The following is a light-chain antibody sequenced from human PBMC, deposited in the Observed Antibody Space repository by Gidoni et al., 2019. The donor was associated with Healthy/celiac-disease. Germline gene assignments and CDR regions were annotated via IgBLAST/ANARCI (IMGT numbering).Light chain of an antibody. Sequence: IVMTQSPLSLPVTPGEPASISCRSSQSLLHSNGYNYLDWYLQKPGQSPQLLIYLGSYRASGVPDRFSGSGSGTEFTLKISRVEAEDVGVYYCMQALQTPLTFGGGTKVEIK. V-gene: IGKV2-28*01. J-gene: IGKJ4*01. CDR2: LGS. CDR3: MQALQTPLT. CDR1: QSLLHSNGYNY.